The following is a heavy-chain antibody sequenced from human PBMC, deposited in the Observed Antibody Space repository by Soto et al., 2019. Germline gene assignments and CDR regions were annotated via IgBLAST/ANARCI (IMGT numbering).Heavy chain of an antibody. D-gene: IGHD1-1*01. CDR3: VREGTRFNYGMDV. J-gene: IGHJ6*02. CDR1: GGSISTTIW. V-gene: IGHV4-4*02. CDR2: IFHSGST. Sequence: PSETLSLTCAVSGGSISTTIWWGWVRQPPGKGLEWIGEIFHSGSTNYNPSLKSRVTMSVDKSKNQFSLRLNSVTAADTAVYYCVREGTRFNYGMDVWGQGATVTVSS.